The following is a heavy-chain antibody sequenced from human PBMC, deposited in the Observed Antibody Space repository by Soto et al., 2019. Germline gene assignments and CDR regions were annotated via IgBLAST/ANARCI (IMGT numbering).Heavy chain of an antibody. Sequence: QVQLVQSGAEVKKPGASVKVSCKVSGYTLTELSMHWVRQAPGKGLEWMGGFDPEDGETIYAQKFQGRVTMTEDTSTDTAYMELSSLRSEDTAVYYCATYGYCSSTSCYADYYYYMDVWGKGTTVTVSS. CDR2: FDPEDGET. CDR3: ATYGYCSSTSCYADYYYYMDV. CDR1: GYTLTELS. D-gene: IGHD2-2*03. J-gene: IGHJ6*03. V-gene: IGHV1-24*01.